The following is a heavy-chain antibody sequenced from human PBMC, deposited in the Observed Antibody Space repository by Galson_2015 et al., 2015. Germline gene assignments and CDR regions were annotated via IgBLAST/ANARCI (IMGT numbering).Heavy chain of an antibody. CDR1: GFSLSTSGMC. CDR3: ARFMEPDPGRNYGMDV. V-gene: IGHV2-70*01. J-gene: IGHJ6*02. D-gene: IGHD3-3*01. CDR2: IDWDDDK. Sequence: PALVKPTQTLTLTCTFSGFSLSTSGMCVSWIRQPPGKALEWLALIDWDDDKYYSTSLKTRLTISKDTSKNQVVLTMTNMDPVDTATYYCARFMEPDPGRNYGMDVWGQGTTVTVSS.